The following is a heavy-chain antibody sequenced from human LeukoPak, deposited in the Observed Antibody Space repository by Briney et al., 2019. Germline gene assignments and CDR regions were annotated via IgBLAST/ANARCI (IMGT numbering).Heavy chain of an antibody. D-gene: IGHD5-12*01. CDR1: GFTFSSYT. CDR3: AKAQSGYWDYFDY. J-gene: IGHJ4*02. CDR2: ISGSGGTT. V-gene: IGHV3-23*01. Sequence: PGGSLRLSCAASGFTFSSYTMSWVRQAPGKGLEWVSAISGSGGTTYYADSVKGRFTISRDNSKNTLYLQMNSLRAEDTAVYYCAKAQSGYWDYFDYWGQGTLVTVSS.